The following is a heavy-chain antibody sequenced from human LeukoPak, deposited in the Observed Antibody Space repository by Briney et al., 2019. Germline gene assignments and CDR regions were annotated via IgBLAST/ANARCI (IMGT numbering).Heavy chain of an antibody. CDR3: ARDRSAMVRGIFDY. D-gene: IGHD3-10*01. J-gene: IGHJ4*02. Sequence: GGSLRLSCAASGFTFSSYSMNWVRQAPGKGLEWVSSISSSSSYIYYADSVKGRFTISRDNAKNSLYLQMNSLRAEDTAVYYCARDRSAMVRGIFDYWGQGTLVTVPS. CDR1: GFTFSSYS. V-gene: IGHV3-21*01. CDR2: ISSSSSYI.